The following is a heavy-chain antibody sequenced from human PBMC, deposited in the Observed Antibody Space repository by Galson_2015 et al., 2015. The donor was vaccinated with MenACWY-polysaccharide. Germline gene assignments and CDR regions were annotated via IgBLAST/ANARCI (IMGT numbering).Heavy chain of an antibody. V-gene: IGHV3-48*03. Sequence: SLRLSCAASGVTFSSHEMNWVRQAPGQGLEWVSYISSSGSTIYYADSVKGRFTISRDNAKNSLYLQMNSLRAEDTAVYYCARQGVVATIFGFAFDFWGQGTMVAVSS. CDR2: ISSSGSTI. D-gene: IGHD5-12*01. J-gene: IGHJ3*01. CDR3: ARQGVVATIFGFAFDF. CDR1: GVTFSSHE.